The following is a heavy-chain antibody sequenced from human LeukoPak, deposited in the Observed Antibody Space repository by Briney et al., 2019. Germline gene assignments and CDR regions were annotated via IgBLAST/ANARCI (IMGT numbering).Heavy chain of an antibody. Sequence: PGGSLRLSCAASGFTFSSCGMHWVRQAPGKGLEWVAVISYDGSNKYYADSAKGRFTISRDNSKNTLYLQMNSLRAEDTAVYYCAKFGSGSSGWSDYWGQGTLVTVSS. CDR1: GFTFSSCG. V-gene: IGHV3-30*18. CDR2: ISYDGSNK. J-gene: IGHJ4*02. CDR3: AKFGSGSSGWSDY. D-gene: IGHD6-19*01.